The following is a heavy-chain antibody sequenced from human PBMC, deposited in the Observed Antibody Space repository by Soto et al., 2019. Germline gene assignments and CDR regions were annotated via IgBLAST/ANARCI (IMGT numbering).Heavy chain of an antibody. D-gene: IGHD6-13*01. CDR3: ERGLAAAGTREYFDY. J-gene: IGHJ4*02. CDR2: IWYDGSNK. CDR1: GFTFSSYG. V-gene: IGHV3-33*01. Sequence: PGGSLRLSCAASGFTFSSYGMHWVRQAPGKGLEWVAVIWYDGSNKYYADSVKGRFTISRDNSKNTLYLQMNSPRAEDTAVYYCERGLAAAGTREYFDYWGQGTLVTVSS.